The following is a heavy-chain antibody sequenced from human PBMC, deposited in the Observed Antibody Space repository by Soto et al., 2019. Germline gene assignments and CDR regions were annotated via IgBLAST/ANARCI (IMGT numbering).Heavy chain of an antibody. CDR3: AKYPPAPYNYDITGYQSYLDL. D-gene: IGHD3-22*01. V-gene: IGHV3-23*01. CDR2: ISSGGGST. CDR1: GLTFSSYA. J-gene: IGHJ2*01. Sequence: EVQLLESGGGLVQPGGSLRLSCVASGLTFSSYAMNWVRQAPGKGLEWVSGISSGGGSTYYADSVKGRFTVSRDKSKNTLFLQMNSLRAEDTALYYCAKYPPAPYNYDITGYQSYLDLWGRGTLVTVSS.